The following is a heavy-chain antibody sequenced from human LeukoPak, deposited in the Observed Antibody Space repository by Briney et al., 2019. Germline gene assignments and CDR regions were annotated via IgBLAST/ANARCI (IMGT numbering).Heavy chain of an antibody. V-gene: IGHV4-34*01. CDR2: INYNGRA. D-gene: IGHD1-7*01. CDR1: GGSFSNYY. J-gene: IGHJ6*03. CDR3: ARRWNYGRNYYIDV. Sequence: SETLSLTCAVYGGSFSNYYWNWIRQPPGKGLEWLGEINYNGRANYNPSLMSRVTVSVDTSKNQFSLRLTSVTARDTAVDYCARRWNYGRNYYIDVWGKGATVSVSS.